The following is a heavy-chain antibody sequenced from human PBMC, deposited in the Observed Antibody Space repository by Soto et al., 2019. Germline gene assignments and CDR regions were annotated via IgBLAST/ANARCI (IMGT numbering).Heavy chain of an antibody. J-gene: IGHJ5*01. CDR2: ISSSTSYV. CDR3: ARDPSEGRVGNWFES. D-gene: IGHD2-2*01. V-gene: IGHV3-21*06. CDR1: GFTFSRYG. Sequence: GGSLRLSCVASGFTFSRYGMNWLRQAPGKGLEWVAPISSSTSYVYYADSVKGRFSTSRDNAKNILYLEMYALRTEDTAVYYCARDPSEGRVGNWFESWGQGTLVTVSS.